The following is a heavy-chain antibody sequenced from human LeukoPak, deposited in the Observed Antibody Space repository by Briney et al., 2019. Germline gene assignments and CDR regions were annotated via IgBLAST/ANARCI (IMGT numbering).Heavy chain of an antibody. J-gene: IGHJ4*02. D-gene: IGHD3-3*01. V-gene: IGHV4-59*11. CDR1: GCSISSHC. Sequence: SQTLSLTCTVSGCSISSHCWSWIRQPPGQGLEWIGYIYYSGSTNYNPSLKSRVTISVDTSTHQLSLKLSSVTAADTAVYYCARTYYDFWSGYPSHYFDYCGQGTLVTVSS. CDR2: IYYSGST. CDR3: ARTYYDFWSGYPSHYFDY.